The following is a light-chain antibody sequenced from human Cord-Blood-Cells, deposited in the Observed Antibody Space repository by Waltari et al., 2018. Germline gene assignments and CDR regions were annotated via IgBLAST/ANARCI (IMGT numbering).Light chain of an antibody. CDR1: QSVSRRY. Sequence: IVLTHSPGTLSLSPGERATVSCRASQSVSRRYLAWYQQKPGQAPRPLIYGASSRATGIPDRFSGSGSGTDFTLTISRLEPEDFAVYYCQQYGSSPRTFGQGTKVEIK. V-gene: IGKV3-20*01. CDR2: GAS. CDR3: QQYGSSPRT. J-gene: IGKJ1*01.